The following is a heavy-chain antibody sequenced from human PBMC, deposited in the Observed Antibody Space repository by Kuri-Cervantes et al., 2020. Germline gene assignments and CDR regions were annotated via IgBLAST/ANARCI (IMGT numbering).Heavy chain of an antibody. J-gene: IGHJ4*02. CDR3: ARSFRSPYCGGDCYVDY. Sequence: ASVKVSCKASGYTFTSYYMHWVRQAPGRGLEWMGIINPSGGSTSYAQKFQGRVTMTRDTSISTAYMELSRLRSDDTAVYYCARSFRSPYCGGDCYVDYWGQGTLVTVSS. V-gene: IGHV1-46*03. D-gene: IGHD2-21*02. CDR2: INPSGGST. CDR1: GYTFTSYY.